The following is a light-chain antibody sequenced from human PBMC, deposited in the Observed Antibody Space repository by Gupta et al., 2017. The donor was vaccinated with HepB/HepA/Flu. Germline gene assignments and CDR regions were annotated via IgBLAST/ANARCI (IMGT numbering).Light chain of an antibody. CDR2: DVS. CDR1: SSDAGFYNY. CDR3: SSYTSSNTYV. J-gene: IGLJ1*01. V-gene: IGLV2-14*03. Sequence: QSALTQPASVSGSPGQSITISCTGTSSDAGFYNYVSWYQQHPGKAPKLMIYDVSHRPSGVSNRFSGSKSGNTASLTFSGLQAEDEADYYCSSYTSSNTYVFGTGTKVTVL.